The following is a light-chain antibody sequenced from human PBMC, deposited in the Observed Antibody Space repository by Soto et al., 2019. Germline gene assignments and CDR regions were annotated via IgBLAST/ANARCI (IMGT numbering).Light chain of an antibody. J-gene: IGKJ1*01. V-gene: IGKV1-5*03. CDR3: QEFNSGT. CDR2: KAS. Sequence: DIQMTQSPSTLSASVGDRVTITCRVSQSMSNWLAWYQQKPGQAPKLLIYKASILERGVPSRFSGSGSGTQFSLTISSLQPEDFATYYCQEFNSGTFGQGTKVDTK. CDR1: QSMSNW.